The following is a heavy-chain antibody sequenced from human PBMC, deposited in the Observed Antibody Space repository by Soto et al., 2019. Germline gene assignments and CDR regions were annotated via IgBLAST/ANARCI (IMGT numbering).Heavy chain of an antibody. CDR3: ARRVGYCSSTSCPSAADY. D-gene: IGHD2-2*01. CDR1: GYTFTSYG. CDR2: ISAYNGNT. J-gene: IGHJ4*02. V-gene: IGHV1-18*01. Sequence: GASVXVSCKASGYTFTSYGISWVRQAPGQGLEWMGWISAYNGNTNYAQKLQGRVTMTTDTSTSTAYMELRSLRSDDTAVYYCARRVGYCSSTSCPSAADYWGQGTLVTVS.